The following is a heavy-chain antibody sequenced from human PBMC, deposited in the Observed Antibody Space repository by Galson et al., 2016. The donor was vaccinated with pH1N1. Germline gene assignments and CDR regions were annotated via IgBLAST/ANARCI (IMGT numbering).Heavy chain of an antibody. Sequence: SLRLSCAASGFNFSSYGFHWVRQAPGKGLEWVAVISYDGSNKYYADSVKGRITISRDNSKNTLYLQMNRLRAEDTAVYYCAKVVRGSSWPSFDYWGQGTLVTVSA. CDR3: AKVVRGSSWPSFDY. V-gene: IGHV3-30*18. J-gene: IGHJ4*02. D-gene: IGHD6-13*01. CDR2: ISYDGSNK. CDR1: GFNFSSYG.